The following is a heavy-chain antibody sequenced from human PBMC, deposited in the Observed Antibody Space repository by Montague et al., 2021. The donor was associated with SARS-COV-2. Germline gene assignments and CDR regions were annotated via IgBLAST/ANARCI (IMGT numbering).Heavy chain of an antibody. D-gene: IGHD6-13*01. J-gene: IGHJ3*02. CDR3: AKDTNIAVAGIPHFNDAFDI. V-gene: IGHV3-9*01. Sequence: SLRLSCAASGFTFGDYAMHWVRQAPGKGLEWVSGISWDSGSIGYADSVKGRFTISRDNAKNSLYLQMNSLRAEDTALYYCAKDTNIAVAGIPHFNDAFDIWGQGTMVTVSS. CDR2: ISWDSGSI. CDR1: GFTFGDYA.